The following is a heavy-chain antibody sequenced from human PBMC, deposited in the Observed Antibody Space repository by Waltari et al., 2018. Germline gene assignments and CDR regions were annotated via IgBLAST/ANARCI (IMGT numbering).Heavy chain of an antibody. Sequence: QLQLQESSPGLVKPSGTLSLTCAVSGDSVTSSYLWNCVRQPPGKGLEWIGQVHGSGRTNYNPSYASRVTVSLDTSNNQVSLKVTSATAADTAVYYCARDRGRGLYLDSWGPGTLVTVSP. D-gene: IGHD2-15*01. J-gene: IGHJ4*02. CDR2: VHGSGRT. CDR1: GDSVTSSYL. V-gene: IGHV4-4*02. CDR3: ARDRGRGLYLDS.